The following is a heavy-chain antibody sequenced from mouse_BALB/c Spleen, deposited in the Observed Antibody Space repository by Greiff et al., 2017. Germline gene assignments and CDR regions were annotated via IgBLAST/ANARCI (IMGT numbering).Heavy chain of an antibody. J-gene: IGHJ4*01. CDR2: ISSGSSTI. D-gene: IGHD1-2*01. V-gene: IGHV5-17*02. CDR3: ARGGTTAPYAMDY. Sequence: EVQRVESGGGLVQPGGSRKLSCAASGFTFSSFGMHWVRQAPEKGLEWVAYISSGSSTIYYADTVKGRFTISRDNPKNTLFLQMTSLRSEDTAMYYCARGGTTAPYAMDYWGQGTSVTVSS. CDR1: GFTFSSFG.